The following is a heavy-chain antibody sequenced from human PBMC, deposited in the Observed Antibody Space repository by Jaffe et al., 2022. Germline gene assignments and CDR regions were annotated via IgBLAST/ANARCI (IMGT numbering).Heavy chain of an antibody. Sequence: EVQLVQSGAEVKKPGESLKISCKGSGYSFTSYWIGWVRQMPGKGLEWMGIIYPGDSDTRYSPSFQGQVTISADKSISTAYLQWSSLKASDTAMYYCVRNSLQGGWYYSSWFDPWGQGTLVTVSS. J-gene: IGHJ5*02. CDR3: VRNSLQGGWYYSSWFDP. CDR2: IYPGDSDT. D-gene: IGHD6-19*01. CDR1: GYSFTSYW. V-gene: IGHV5-51*03.